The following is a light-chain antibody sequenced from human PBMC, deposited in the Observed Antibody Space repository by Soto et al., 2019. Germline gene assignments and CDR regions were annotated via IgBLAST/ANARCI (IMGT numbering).Light chain of an antibody. CDR1: SSNIGSNT. V-gene: IGLV1-44*01. CDR2: SNI. Sequence: QPVLTQPPSASGTPGQGVTISCSGSSSNIGSNTVNWYQQLPGTAPKLLIYSNIQRPSGVPDRFSGSKSGTSASLAISGLQSEDEADYYCASWDDSLNGVIFGGGTKLTVL. J-gene: IGLJ2*01. CDR3: ASWDDSLNGVI.